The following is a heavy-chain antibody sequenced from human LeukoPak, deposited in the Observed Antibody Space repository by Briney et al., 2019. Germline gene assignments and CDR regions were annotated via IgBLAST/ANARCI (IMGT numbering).Heavy chain of an antibody. CDR2: INSDGSST. J-gene: IGHJ6*02. CDR3: ARDRSYAMDV. Sequence: PGGSLRLSCAASGFTFSSYCMHWVRQPPGKGLVWLSRINSDGSSTSYADSVKGRFTISRDNAKNTLYLQMNSLRAEDTAVYYCARDRSYAMDVWGQGTTVTVSS. V-gene: IGHV3-74*01. CDR1: GFTFSSYC.